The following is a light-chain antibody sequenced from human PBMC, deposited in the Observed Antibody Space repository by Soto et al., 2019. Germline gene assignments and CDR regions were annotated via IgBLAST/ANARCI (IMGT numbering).Light chain of an antibody. Sequence: DLQMTQSPSALAASVGDRVTITCRASQGIIDYLAWYQQKPGRAPKLLIYAASTLHSGVPSRFSGSGAGTDVTLTISSLQPEDVATDSCQKYNSAPRTFGQGTKVEIK. CDR1: QGIIDY. V-gene: IGKV1-27*01. J-gene: IGKJ1*01. CDR2: AAS. CDR3: QKYNSAPRT.